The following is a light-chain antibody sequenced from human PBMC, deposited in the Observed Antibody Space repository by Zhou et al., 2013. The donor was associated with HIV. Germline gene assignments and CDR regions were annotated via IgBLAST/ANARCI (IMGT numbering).Light chain of an antibody. CDR3: QQYYGPYT. J-gene: IGKJ2*01. CDR1: QSVDTY. Sequence: EILMTQSPVTLSVSPGERATLSCRASQSVDTYLAWYQQRPGQPPRLLIYDASTRATGVPVRFSGSGSGTDFTLTITSLQSEDVAVYYCQQYYGPYTFGQGTKLEIK. CDR2: DAS. V-gene: IGKV3-15*01.